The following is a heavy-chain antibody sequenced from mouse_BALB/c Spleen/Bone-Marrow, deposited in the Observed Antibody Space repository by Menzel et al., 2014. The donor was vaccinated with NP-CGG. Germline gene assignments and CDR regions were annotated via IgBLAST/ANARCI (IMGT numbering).Heavy chain of an antibody. CDR2: ISSGGSYT. Sequence: EVQLVESGGGLVKPGGSLKLSCAASGFTFSSYAMSWVRQTPEKRLEWVATISSGGSYTYYPDSVKGRFTISRDNAKNTLYLQMSSLGSEDTAMYYCARRGYGNYVGYAMDYWGQGTSVTVSS. V-gene: IGHV5-9-3*01. J-gene: IGHJ4*01. CDR3: ARRGYGNYVGYAMDY. CDR1: GFTFSSYA. D-gene: IGHD2-10*02.